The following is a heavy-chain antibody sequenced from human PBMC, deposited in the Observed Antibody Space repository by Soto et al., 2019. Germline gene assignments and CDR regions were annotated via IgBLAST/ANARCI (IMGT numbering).Heavy chain of an antibody. CDR2: IIPIFGTA. CDR1: GGTFSSYA. D-gene: IGHD2-15*01. J-gene: IGHJ6*02. CDR3: ARDEKGCSGGSCYSPLYYYYGMDV. V-gene: IGHV1-69*01. Sequence: QVQLVQSGAEVKKPGSSVKVSCKASGGTFSSYAISWVRQAPGQGLEWMGGIIPIFGTANYAQKFQGRATITADESTSTAYMELSSLRSEDTAVYYCARDEKGCSGGSCYSPLYYYYGMDVWGQGTTVTVSS.